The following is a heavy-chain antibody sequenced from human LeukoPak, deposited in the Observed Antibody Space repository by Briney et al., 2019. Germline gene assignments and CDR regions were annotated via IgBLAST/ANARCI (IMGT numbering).Heavy chain of an antibody. CDR1: GYSFTSYW. Sequence: RAGESLKISCKGSGYSFTSYWIGWVRQMPGKGLEWMGIIYPGDSDTRYSPSFQGQVTISADKSISTAYLRWSSLKASDTAMNYCARLIAVAGDFDYWGQGTLVTVSS. CDR2: IYPGDSDT. V-gene: IGHV5-51*01. J-gene: IGHJ4*02. CDR3: ARLIAVAGDFDY. D-gene: IGHD6-19*01.